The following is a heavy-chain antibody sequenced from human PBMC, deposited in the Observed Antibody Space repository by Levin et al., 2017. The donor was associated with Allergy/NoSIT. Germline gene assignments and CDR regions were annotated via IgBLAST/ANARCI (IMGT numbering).Heavy chain of an antibody. Sequence: SETLSITCAVSGGSISGRNWWTWVRQPPGKGLEWIGEIYHSGSTNYNPSLKSRVTIAVDKSKNQFSLNLGSVTAADTAVYYCARGHSYDTSTYTLNAFDVWGQGTMVTVSS. CDR3: ARGHSYDTSTYTLNAFDV. V-gene: IGHV4-4*02. CDR2: IYHSGST. D-gene: IGHD3-16*01. J-gene: IGHJ3*01. CDR1: GGSISGRNW.